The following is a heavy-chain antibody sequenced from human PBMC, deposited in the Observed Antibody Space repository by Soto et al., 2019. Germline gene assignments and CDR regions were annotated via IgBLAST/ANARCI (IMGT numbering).Heavy chain of an antibody. V-gene: IGHV4-34*01. D-gene: IGHD3-22*01. CDR2: INHSGST. CDR1: GGSFSGYY. J-gene: IGHJ4*02. Sequence: QVQLQQWGAGLLKPSETLSLTCAVYGGSFSGYYWSWIRQPPGKGLEWIGEINHSGSTNYNPSLKRRXTXPVDTSKNQFSLKLSSVTAADTAVYYCARDYYDSSGRPTIDYWGQGTLVTVSS. CDR3: ARDYYDSSGRPTIDY.